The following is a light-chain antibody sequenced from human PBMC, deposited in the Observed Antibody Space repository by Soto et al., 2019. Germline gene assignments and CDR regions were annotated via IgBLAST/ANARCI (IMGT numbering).Light chain of an antibody. V-gene: IGLV2-14*01. CDR1: SCDVGGYIL. J-gene: IGLJ1*01. Sequence: QSVLTQPASVSGSPGQSITISCTGTSCDVGGYILVSWYQHHPGTAPILMIYEVSNRSSVVSNRFSGTKSGYTASLTISGHQAEDEAYYYCTSQRSSGTLVFGTGTKVTVL. CDR3: TSQRSSGTLV. CDR2: EVS.